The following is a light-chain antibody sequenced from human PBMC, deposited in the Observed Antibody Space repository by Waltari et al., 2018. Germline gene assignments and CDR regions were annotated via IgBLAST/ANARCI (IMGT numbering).Light chain of an antibody. CDR3: QQYHSFSRFA. Sequence: DIQMTQSPSTLSASVGDRVTITCRASQRITTWLAWYQQKPGRAPKLLNYKASTLQSGVPSRFSASGSGTEFPLTISSLQPDDFATYYCQQYHSFSRFAFGPGTKVHLK. CDR2: KAS. J-gene: IGKJ3*01. CDR1: QRITTW. V-gene: IGKV1-5*03.